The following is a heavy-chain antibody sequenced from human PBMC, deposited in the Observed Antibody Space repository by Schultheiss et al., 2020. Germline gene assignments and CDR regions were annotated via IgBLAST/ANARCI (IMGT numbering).Heavy chain of an antibody. CDR2: ISAYNGNT. CDR3: ARVSYGDYGNYYYYMDV. Sequence: ASVKVSCKASGYTFTSYGISWVRQAPGQGLEWMGWISAYNGNTNYAQKLQGRVTMTTDTSTSTAYMELRSLRSDDTAVYYCARVSYGDYGNYYYYMDVWGTGTTVTVAS. V-gene: IGHV1-18*04. CDR1: GYTFTSYG. J-gene: IGHJ6*03. D-gene: IGHD4-17*01.